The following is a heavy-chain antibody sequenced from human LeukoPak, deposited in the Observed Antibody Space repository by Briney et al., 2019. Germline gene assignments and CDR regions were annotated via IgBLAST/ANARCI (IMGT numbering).Heavy chain of an antibody. Sequence: GGSLRLSCAASGFTFSNVWMSWVRQAPGKGLEWVGRIKSKTDGGTVDYAAPVKGRFTISRDDLKNTLYLEMNSLKTEDTAVYYCTKDHGSGIYYFDYWGQGTLVTVSS. V-gene: IGHV3-15*01. J-gene: IGHJ4*02. CDR3: TKDHGSGIYYFDY. D-gene: IGHD3-10*01. CDR1: GFTFSNVW. CDR2: IKSKTDGGTV.